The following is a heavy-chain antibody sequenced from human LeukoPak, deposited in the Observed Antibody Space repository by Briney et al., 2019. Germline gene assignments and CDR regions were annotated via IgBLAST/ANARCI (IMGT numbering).Heavy chain of an antibody. Sequence: GGSLRLSCAASGFTVSSNYMSWVRQAPGKGLEWVSVIYSGGSTYYAGSVKGRFTISRDNSKNTLYLQMNSLRAEDTAVYYCARENYGPIPYYYYYGMDVWGQGTTVTVSS. J-gene: IGHJ6*02. V-gene: IGHV3-66*01. CDR3: ARENYGPIPYYYYYGMDV. CDR2: IYSGGST. D-gene: IGHD3-10*01. CDR1: GFTVSSNY.